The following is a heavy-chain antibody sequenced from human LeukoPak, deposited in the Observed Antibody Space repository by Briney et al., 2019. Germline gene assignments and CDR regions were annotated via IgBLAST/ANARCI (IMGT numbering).Heavy chain of an antibody. V-gene: IGHV1-8*01. CDR2: MNPNSGNT. Sequence: ASVKVSCKASGYTFTSYDINWVRQATGQGLEWMGWMNPNSGNTGYAQKFQGRVTMTRNTSISTAYMELSSLRSEDTAVYYCARSQYPYCSSTSCYPWGSYNYDAFDIWGQGTMVTVSS. D-gene: IGHD2-2*01. CDR3: ARSQYPYCSSTSCYPWGSYNYDAFDI. J-gene: IGHJ3*02. CDR1: GYTFTSYD.